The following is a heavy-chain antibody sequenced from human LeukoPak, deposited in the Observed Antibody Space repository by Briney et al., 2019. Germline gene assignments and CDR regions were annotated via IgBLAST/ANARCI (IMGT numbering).Heavy chain of an antibody. D-gene: IGHD1-1*01. CDR2: IKRDESAI. CDR3: AKLLGDATTYDY. Sequence: GGSLRLSCAASGFTISGSWMSWVRQGPGPGLEWVASIKRDESAIFYLASVKGRFTISRDNARNLLFLQMNTLRAEDTAVYYCAKLLGDATTYDYWGQGALVTVSS. V-gene: IGHV3-7*01. CDR1: GFTISGSW. J-gene: IGHJ4*02.